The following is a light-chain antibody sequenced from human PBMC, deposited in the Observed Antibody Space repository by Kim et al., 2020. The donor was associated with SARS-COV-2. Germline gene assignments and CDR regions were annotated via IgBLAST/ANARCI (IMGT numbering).Light chain of an antibody. CDR3: QQYNNWPPYT. CDR1: QSVHSY. J-gene: IGKJ2*01. V-gene: IGKV3-15*01. Sequence: EIVMTQSPATLSVSPGERATLSCRASQSVHSYLAWYQQKPGQAPRLLIYGASTRATGTPARFGGSGSGTEFTLTISSLQSEDFAVYYCQQYNNWPPYTFGQGTKLEIK. CDR2: GAS.